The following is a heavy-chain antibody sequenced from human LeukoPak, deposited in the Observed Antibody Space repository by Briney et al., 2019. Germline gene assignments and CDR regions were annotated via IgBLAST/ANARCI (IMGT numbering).Heavy chain of an antibody. CDR2: VSYSGSP. V-gene: IGHV4-39*01. CDR1: GGPIRGTSHY. Sequence: SETLSLTCIVSGGPIRGTSHYWGWIRQSPGKGLEWIGSVSYSGSPYYNPSLKSRVAISIDTSKNLFSLELTSVTAADTAVYYCARPLTGYSNTFVYWSQGTMVTVSS. CDR3: ARPLTGYSNTFVY. D-gene: IGHD4-11*01. J-gene: IGHJ4*02.